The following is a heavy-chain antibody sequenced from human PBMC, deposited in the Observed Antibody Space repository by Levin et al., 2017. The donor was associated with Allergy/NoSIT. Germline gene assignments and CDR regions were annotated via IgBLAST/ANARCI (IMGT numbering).Heavy chain of an antibody. Sequence: GGSLLLSFLSSFITFNRLSMIWVGKGRGPFLSFVSGLRGRGGRTSYADSVKGRFTISRDNSKKTLYLQMNSLRAEDTAVYYFAKDRSRDGQNGAFDYWGQGTLVTVYS. CDR2: LRGRGGRT. D-gene: IGHD5-24*01. CDR3: AKDRSRDGQNGAFDY. CDR1: FITFNRLS. J-gene: IGHJ4*02. V-gene: IGHV3-23*01.